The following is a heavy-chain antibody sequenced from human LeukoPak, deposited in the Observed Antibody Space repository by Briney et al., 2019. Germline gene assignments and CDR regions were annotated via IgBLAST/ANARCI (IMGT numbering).Heavy chain of an antibody. J-gene: IGHJ4*02. CDR2: IRSKAYGGTT. V-gene: IGHV3-49*03. D-gene: IGHD3-22*01. CDR3: SRGRDSSGYNYAY. CDR1: GFTFGDYA. Sequence: PGRSLRLPCTASGFTFGDYAMSWFRQAPGKGLEWVGFIRSKAYGGTTEYAASVKGRFTISRDDSKSIAYLQMNSLKTEDTAVYYCSRGRDSSGYNYAYWGQGTLVTVSS.